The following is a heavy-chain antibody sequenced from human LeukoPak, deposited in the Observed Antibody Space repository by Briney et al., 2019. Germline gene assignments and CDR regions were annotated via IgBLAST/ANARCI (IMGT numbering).Heavy chain of an antibody. CDR2: IYYSGST. J-gene: IGHJ3*02. CDR1: GGSISSGGYY. CDR3: ARSRSVYQLLQVGAFDI. Sequence: SQTLSLTCTVSGGSISSGGYYWSWIRQHPGQGLEWIGYIYYSGSTYYNPSLKSRVTISVDTSKNQFSLTLSSVTAADTAVYYCARSRSVYQLLQVGAFDIWGQGTMVTVSS. D-gene: IGHD2-2*01. V-gene: IGHV4-31*03.